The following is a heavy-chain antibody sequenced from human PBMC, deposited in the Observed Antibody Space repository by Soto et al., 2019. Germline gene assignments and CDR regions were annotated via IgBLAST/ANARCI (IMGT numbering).Heavy chain of an antibody. D-gene: IGHD1-26*01. CDR1: GYTFSNYG. CDR2: VSAYNRNT. V-gene: IGHV1-18*01. J-gene: IGHJ4*02. CDR3: ARERRWEPLLY. Sequence: QVQLVQSGPEVKKPGASVKVSCKGSGYTFSNYGVTWGRQAPGQGLERLGWVSAYNRNTDYAHKFEDRATMTIDTSTNTAYLELRGLTPDDTAVYYCARERRWEPLLYWGQGTL.